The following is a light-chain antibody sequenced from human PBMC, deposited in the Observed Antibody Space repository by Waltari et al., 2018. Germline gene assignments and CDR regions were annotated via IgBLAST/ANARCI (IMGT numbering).Light chain of an antibody. Sequence: DFQLTQSPSTLSASVGDRVTITCRASNNINNWVAWYQQKPGKAHKLLIYKVSNLDVGVPSRFSGSGSGTQFTLTINSLQPDDFATYYCLQYYSYWTFGPGTKVEIK. CDR1: NNINNW. CDR3: LQYYSYWT. CDR2: KVS. V-gene: IGKV1-5*03. J-gene: IGKJ1*01.